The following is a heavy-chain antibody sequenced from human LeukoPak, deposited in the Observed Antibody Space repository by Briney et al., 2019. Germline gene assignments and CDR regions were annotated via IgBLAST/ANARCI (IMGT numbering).Heavy chain of an antibody. J-gene: IGHJ4*02. CDR1: GGSISSYY. Sequence: SETLSLTCTVSGGSISSYYWSWIRQPPGKGLEWIGYIYYSGSTNYNPSLKSRVTISVDTSKNQFSLKLSSVTAADTAVYYCARRSSYGIDYWGQGTLVTVSS. CDR3: ARRSSYGIDY. V-gene: IGHV4-59*01. CDR2: IYYSGST. D-gene: IGHD5-18*01.